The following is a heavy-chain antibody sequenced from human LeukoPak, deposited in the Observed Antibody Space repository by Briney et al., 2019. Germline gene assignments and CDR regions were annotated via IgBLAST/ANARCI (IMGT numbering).Heavy chain of an antibody. V-gene: IGHV1-46*01. CDR1: GYTFTSYY. Sequence: GASVKVSCKASGYTFTSYYMHWVRQAPGQGLEWMGIINPSGGSTSYAQKFQGRVTMTRDTSTSTVYMELSSLRSEDTAVYYCAGDGPRIAALGEDFDYWGQGTLVTVSS. J-gene: IGHJ4*02. CDR2: INPSGGST. CDR3: AGDGPRIAALGEDFDY. D-gene: IGHD6-6*01.